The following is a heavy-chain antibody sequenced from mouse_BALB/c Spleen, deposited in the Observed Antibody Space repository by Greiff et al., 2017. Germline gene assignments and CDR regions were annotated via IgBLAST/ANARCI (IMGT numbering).Heavy chain of an antibody. V-gene: IGHV5-6-5*01. Sequence: EVQVVESGGGLVKPGGSLKLSCAASGFTFSSYAMSWVRQTPEKRLEWVASISSGGSTYYPDSVKGRFTISRDNARNILYLQMSSLRSEDTAMYYCARGPYYFDYWGQGTTLTVSS. J-gene: IGHJ2*01. CDR1: GFTFSSYA. CDR3: ARGPYYFDY. CDR2: ISSGGST.